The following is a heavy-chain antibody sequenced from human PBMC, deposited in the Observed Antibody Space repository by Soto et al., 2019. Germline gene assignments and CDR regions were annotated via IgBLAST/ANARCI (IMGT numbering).Heavy chain of an antibody. V-gene: IGHV1-3*01. Sequence: SVKVCWKSSGFAFSSYAIHWLRQAPGQRPQWMGWINGGSGNTKYSQDFQGRVTFTRDTFAATAYLELSSLRSEDTAVYYCARVPPWGNSAGDYYIQHYDSWGQGTPVTVSS. D-gene: IGHD3-10*01. CDR3: ARVPPWGNSAGDYYIQHYDS. CDR2: INGGSGNT. J-gene: IGHJ4*02. CDR1: GFAFSSYA.